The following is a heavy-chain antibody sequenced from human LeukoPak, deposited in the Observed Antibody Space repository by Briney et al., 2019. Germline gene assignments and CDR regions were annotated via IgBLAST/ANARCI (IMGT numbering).Heavy chain of an antibody. V-gene: IGHV1-18*01. Sequence: GASVKVSCKASGYTFTNYGITWVRQAPGQGLEWMGWISAYNGKTNYAQKLQGRVTMTTDTSTSTAYMELSSLRSEDTAVYYCARNGLAEIRGVMWPYGWFDPWGQGTLVTVSS. CDR2: ISAYNGKT. J-gene: IGHJ5*02. CDR1: GYTFTNYG. CDR3: ARNGLAEIRGVMWPYGWFDP. D-gene: IGHD3-10*01.